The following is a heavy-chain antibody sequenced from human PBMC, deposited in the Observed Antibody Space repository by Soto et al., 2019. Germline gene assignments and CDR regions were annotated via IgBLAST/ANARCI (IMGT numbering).Heavy chain of an antibody. CDR3: ARAKTTVTSFDP. Sequence: QVQLQESGPGLVKPSQTLSLTCTVSGFSISSGGYYWSWIRQYPGKGLEWIGNIYYSGTTYYNPSLKSRLTISVYTSDNQFSLRLSSLTAADTAVYFCARAKTTVTSFDPWGQGTLVTVSS. CDR2: IYYSGTT. J-gene: IGHJ5*02. D-gene: IGHD4-4*01. V-gene: IGHV4-31*03. CDR1: GFSISSGGYY.